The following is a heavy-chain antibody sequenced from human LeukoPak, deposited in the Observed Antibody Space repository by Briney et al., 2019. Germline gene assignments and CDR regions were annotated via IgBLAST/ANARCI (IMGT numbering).Heavy chain of an antibody. J-gene: IGHJ4*01. V-gene: IGHV3-53*01. D-gene: IGHD3-10*02. CDR3: ARYFRSGFVH. CDR1: GLSVSSSY. CDR2: TFPGGST. Sequence: PGGSLRLSCAASGLSVSSSYMSWVRQAPGKGLEWVSNTFPGGSTYSADSVKGRFTLSRDSSKNTIYLQMNSLRAEDTAVYYCARYFRSGFVHWGHGTLVTVSS.